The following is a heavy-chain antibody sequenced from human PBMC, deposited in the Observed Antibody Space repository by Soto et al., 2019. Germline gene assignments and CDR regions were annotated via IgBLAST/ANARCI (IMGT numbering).Heavy chain of an antibody. CDR2: IYYSGST. J-gene: IGHJ6*03. CDR3: ARAQYDFWSGINGVRALYYYMDV. CDR1: GGSISSYY. Sequence: SETLSLTCTVSGGSISSYYWSWIRQPPGKGLEWIGYIYYSGSTNYNPSLKSRVTISVDTSKNQFSLKLSSVTAADTAVYYCARAQYDFWSGINGVRALYYYMDVWGKGTTVTVSS. V-gene: IGHV4-59*01. D-gene: IGHD3-3*01.